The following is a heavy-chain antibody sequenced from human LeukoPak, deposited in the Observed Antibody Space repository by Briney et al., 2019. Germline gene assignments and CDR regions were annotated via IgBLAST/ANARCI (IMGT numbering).Heavy chain of an antibody. V-gene: IGHV3-48*02. CDR2: ISSSSSTK. CDR1: GFTFSSYS. Sequence: GGSLRLSCAASGFTFSSYSMNWVRQAPGKGLEWVSYISSSSSTKYYADSVKGRFTISRDNAKNSLYLQMNSLRDEDTAVYDCARDRGYDFWSGYYGFDYWGQGTLVTVSS. J-gene: IGHJ4*02. CDR3: ARDRGYDFWSGYYGFDY. D-gene: IGHD3-3*01.